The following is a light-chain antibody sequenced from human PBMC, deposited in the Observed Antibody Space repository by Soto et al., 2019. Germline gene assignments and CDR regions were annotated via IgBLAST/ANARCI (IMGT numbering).Light chain of an antibody. V-gene: IGKV1-27*01. Sequence: DFQMXQXPXXLSASVGDRVTITCRASQGINNHLAWFQQKPGKVPKVLIYAASTLQSGVPSRFSGSGSGTDFTLTISSLQPEDVATYYCQNYNSAPPAGTFGGGTKVEIK. CDR2: AAS. CDR1: QGINNH. CDR3: QNYNSAPPAGT. J-gene: IGKJ4*01.